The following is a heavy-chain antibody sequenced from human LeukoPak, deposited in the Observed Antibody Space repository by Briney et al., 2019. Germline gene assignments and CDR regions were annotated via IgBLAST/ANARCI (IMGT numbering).Heavy chain of an antibody. D-gene: IGHD6-19*01. CDR1: GFTFSSYA. J-gene: IGHJ4*02. CDR3: ARDPRYSSTWYYFDY. CDR2: VWYDGSKK. Sequence: GGSLRLSCAASGFTFSSYALHWVRQAPGKGLEWVAVVWYDGSKKYYADSVKGRFTISRDNSKNTLYLQMNSLRAEDTAVYYCARDPRYSSTWYYFDYWGQGTLVPVSS. V-gene: IGHV3-33*01.